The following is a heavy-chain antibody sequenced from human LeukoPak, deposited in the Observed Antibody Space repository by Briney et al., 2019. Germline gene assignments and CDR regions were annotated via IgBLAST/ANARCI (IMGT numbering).Heavy chain of an antibody. D-gene: IGHD3-3*01. J-gene: IGHJ4*02. CDR2: ISGSSGHT. V-gene: IGHV3-23*01. CDR1: DFTFSSYA. CDR3: AKVDFSELEWLLYSDH. Sequence: GGSLRLSCAASDFTFSSYAMSWVRQAPGKGLEWVSAISGSSGHTYYADSVKGRFTISRDNSKNTLYLQMNSLRAEDTAVYYCAKVDFSELEWLLYSDHWGQGTLVTVSS.